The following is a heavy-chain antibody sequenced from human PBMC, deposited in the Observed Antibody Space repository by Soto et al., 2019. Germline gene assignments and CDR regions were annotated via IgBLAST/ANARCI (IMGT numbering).Heavy chain of an antibody. Sequence: SETLSLTCTVSGGSVSSGSYYWSWIRQPPGKGLEWIGYIYYSGSTNYNPSLKSRVTISVDTSKNQFSLKLSSVTAADTAVYYCARDTDCTHGVCHAFDIWGPGTMVTVSS. J-gene: IGHJ3*02. CDR3: ARDTDCTHGVCHAFDI. CDR1: GGSVSSGSYY. D-gene: IGHD2-8*01. V-gene: IGHV4-61*01. CDR2: IYYSGST.